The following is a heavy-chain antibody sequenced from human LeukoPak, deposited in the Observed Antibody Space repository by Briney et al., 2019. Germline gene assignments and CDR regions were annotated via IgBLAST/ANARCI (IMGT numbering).Heavy chain of an antibody. CDR1: GGTFSSYA. V-gene: IGHV1-69*06. CDR3: ARDTYYYDSSGYLTDAFDI. J-gene: IGHJ3*02. D-gene: IGHD3-22*01. CDR2: IIPIYGTA. Sequence: SVKVSCKASGGTFSSYAISWVRQAPGQGLEWMGGIIPIYGTANYAQKFQGRVTITADKSTSTAYMELSSLRSEDTAVYYCARDTYYYDSSGYLTDAFDIWGQGTMVTVSS.